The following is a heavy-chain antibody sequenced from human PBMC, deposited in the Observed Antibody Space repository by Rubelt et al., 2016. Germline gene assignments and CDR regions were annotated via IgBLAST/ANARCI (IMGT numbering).Heavy chain of an antibody. CDR2: FDPEDGET. J-gene: IGHJ4*02. V-gene: IGHV1-24*01. D-gene: IGHD6-6*01. CDR3: ARVGALAARKIYYFDY. Sequence: APGKGPEWMGGFDPEDGETIYAQKLQGRVTMTTDTSTSTAYMELRSLRPDDTAVYYCARVGALAARKIYYFDYWGQGTLVTVSS.